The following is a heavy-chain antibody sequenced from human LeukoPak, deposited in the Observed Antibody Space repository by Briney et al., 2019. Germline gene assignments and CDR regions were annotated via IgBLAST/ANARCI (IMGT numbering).Heavy chain of an antibody. J-gene: IGHJ5*02. CDR2: IYYSGNT. CDR3: VRVPYGSSISNWFDP. Sequence: SDTLSLTCTVSGGSISSSSYYGRWTRQPRGEGVEWIGCIYYSGNTYDNPSLKSRVTMSVYTHNKQFSLNLTSVPAAAPAFYSCVRVPYGSSISNWFDPCGEGRLVTVSS. D-gene: IGHD3-10*01. CDR1: GGSISSSSYY. V-gene: IGHV4-39*07.